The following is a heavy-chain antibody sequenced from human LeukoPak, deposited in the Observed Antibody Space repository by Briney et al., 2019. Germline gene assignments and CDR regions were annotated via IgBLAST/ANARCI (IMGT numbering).Heavy chain of an antibody. J-gene: IGHJ4*02. CDR3: AREVGKGSGLDY. V-gene: IGHV3-66*01. CDR1: GFTVSSNY. D-gene: IGHD6-19*01. CDR2: IYSGGST. Sequence: PGGSLRLSCAASGFTVSSNYMSWVRQAPGKGLEWVSMIYSGGSTYYADSVMGRFSISRDSSKNTLYLQMNSLRAEDTAVYYCAREVGKGSGLDYWGQGTLVTVSS.